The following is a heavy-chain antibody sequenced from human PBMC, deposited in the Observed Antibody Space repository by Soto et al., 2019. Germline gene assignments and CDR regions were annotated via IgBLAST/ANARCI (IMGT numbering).Heavy chain of an antibody. CDR1: GYTFTNYV. D-gene: IGHD5-12*01. CDR3: ARDLGSGYDPGDY. Sequence: GASVKGCCKASGYTFTNYVFNWVRQAPGQGLEWMGGIISIFGTPNYGQKFQGRVTITADESTSTGFMELSSLTSEDTAIYYCARDLGSGYDPGDYWGHGTLVTVSS. V-gene: IGHV1-69*01. J-gene: IGHJ4*01. CDR2: IISIFGTP.